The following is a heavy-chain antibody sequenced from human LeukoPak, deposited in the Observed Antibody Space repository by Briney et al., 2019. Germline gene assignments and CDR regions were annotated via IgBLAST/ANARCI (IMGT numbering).Heavy chain of an antibody. CDR2: ISPSSSYI. CDR1: GFTFSSYA. Sequence: GGSLRLSCAASGFTFSSYAMTWVRQAPGKGLEWVASISPSSSYIYYGDSLKGRVTVSRDNAKNSLFFQMSSLRAEDTAIYYCARDLTGGEYFDSWGQGTLVSVSS. D-gene: IGHD3-16*01. V-gene: IGHV3-21*01. CDR3: ARDLTGGEYFDS. J-gene: IGHJ4*02.